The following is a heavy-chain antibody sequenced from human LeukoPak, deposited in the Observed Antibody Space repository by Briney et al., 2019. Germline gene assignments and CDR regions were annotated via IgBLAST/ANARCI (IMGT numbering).Heavy chain of an antibody. D-gene: IGHD2-2*01. J-gene: IGHJ4*02. V-gene: IGHV3-30*03. CDR3: AREKYCTITDCLHGRFYFDY. Sequence: GGSLRLSCAASGFTFSSYGMHWVRQAPGKGLEWVAVISSDGSSENYADSVEGRFAISRDNSRNTLYLQMNTLRTEDTAVYYCAREKYCTITDCLHGRFYFDYWGQGTLVTVPS. CDR1: GFTFSSYG. CDR2: ISSDGSSE.